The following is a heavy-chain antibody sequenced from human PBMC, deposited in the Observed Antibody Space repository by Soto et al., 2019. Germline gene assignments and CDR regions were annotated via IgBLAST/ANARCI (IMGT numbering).Heavy chain of an antibody. D-gene: IGHD6-19*01. CDR2: INPRNGAT. V-gene: IGHV1-2*02. J-gene: IGHJ4*02. Sequence: ASVKVSCKASGYTFTGNYMHWVRQAPGQGLEWMGWINPRNGATKYAQNFQGRVTLTWDTSITTAYMDLSSLRAGDTAMYYCATSLSPVAGRPLHNWGQGTLVTVSS. CDR1: GYTFTGNY. CDR3: ATSLSPVAGRPLHN.